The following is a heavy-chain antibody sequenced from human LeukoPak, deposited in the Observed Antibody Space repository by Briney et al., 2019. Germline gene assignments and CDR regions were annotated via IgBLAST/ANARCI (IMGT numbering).Heavy chain of an antibody. CDR1: GFTFSSYA. CDR3: VKMGTHYYDSSGSNY. D-gene: IGHD3-22*01. J-gene: IGHJ4*02. Sequence: GGSLRLSCSASGFTFSSYAMHWVRQAPGKGLEYVSAINSNGGTTYYSDSVKGRFTISRDNSKNTLYLQMSSLRAEDTAVYYCVKMGTHYYDSSGSNYWGQGTLVTVSS. V-gene: IGHV3-64D*09. CDR2: INSNGGTT.